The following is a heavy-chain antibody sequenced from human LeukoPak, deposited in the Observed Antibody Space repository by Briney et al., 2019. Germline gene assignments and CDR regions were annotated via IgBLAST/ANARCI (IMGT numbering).Heavy chain of an antibody. CDR1: GFTFSSYW. Sequence: GGSLRLSCAASGFTFSSYWMSWVRQAPGKGLEWVANIKQDGSEKYYVDSVKGRFTISRDNAKNSLYLQMNSLRAEDTAVYYCARDLGYYGSGSYWDYWGQGTLVTVSS. CDR3: ARDLGYYGSGSYWDY. J-gene: IGHJ4*02. D-gene: IGHD3-10*01. V-gene: IGHV3-7*01. CDR2: IKQDGSEK.